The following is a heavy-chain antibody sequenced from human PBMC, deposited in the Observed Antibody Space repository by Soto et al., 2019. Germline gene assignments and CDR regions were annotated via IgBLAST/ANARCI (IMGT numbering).Heavy chain of an antibody. CDR2: MYYSGTT. J-gene: IGHJ4*02. D-gene: IGHD6-19*01. CDR1: GGSISSSSYF. Sequence: SETLSLTYTVSGGSISSSSYFWGWIRQPPGKGLEWIGSMYYSGTTYYNPSLKSRVTISVDRSRNQFSLKLSSVTAADTAVYYCARAGGLGAVAVDYWGQGTLVTVSS. CDR3: ARAGGLGAVAVDY. V-gene: IGHV4-39*07.